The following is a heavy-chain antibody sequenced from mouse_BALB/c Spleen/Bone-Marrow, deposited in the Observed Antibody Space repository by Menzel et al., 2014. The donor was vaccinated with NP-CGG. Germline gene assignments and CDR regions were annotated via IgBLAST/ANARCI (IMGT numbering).Heavy chain of an antibody. J-gene: IGHJ3*01. V-gene: IGHV4-1*02. Sequence: EVKVEESGGGLVQPGRSLKISCAASGFDFSGFWMGWVRLAPGKGLEWIGEINPDSRTINYSPFLKDRFIISRDNAKNTLYLHMSKVRSEDTAPYYCARLGYYGGFAYWGQGTLVTVSA. CDR2: INPDSRTI. D-gene: IGHD2-3*01. CDR1: GFDFSGFW. CDR3: ARLGYYGGFAY.